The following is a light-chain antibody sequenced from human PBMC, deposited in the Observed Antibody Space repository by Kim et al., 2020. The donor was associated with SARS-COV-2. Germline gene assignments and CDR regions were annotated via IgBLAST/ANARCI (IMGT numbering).Light chain of an antibody. CDR3: GTWDSSLSAGV. CDR2: DNN. Sequence: GQKVTTSCSGSSSNIGNNYASWDQQLPGTAPKLRIYDNNKRPSGIPDRFSGSKSGTSATLGITGLQTGDEADYYCGTWDSSLSAGVFGGGTQLTVL. V-gene: IGLV1-51*01. J-gene: IGLJ2*01. CDR1: SSNIGNNY.